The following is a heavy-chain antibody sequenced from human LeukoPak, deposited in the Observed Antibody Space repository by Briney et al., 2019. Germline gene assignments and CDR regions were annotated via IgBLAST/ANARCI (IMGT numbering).Heavy chain of an antibody. V-gene: IGHV4-39*01. J-gene: IGHJ4*02. CDR2: IYYSGST. Sequence: SETLSLTCTVSGGSISSSSYYLAWIRQPPGKGLEWIVTIYYSGSTYYNPSLKSRVTISVDTSKNQFSLRLSSLTAADTAVYYCARSGQWLVRVFDYWGQGSLVTVSS. CDR1: GGSISSSSYY. D-gene: IGHD6-19*01. CDR3: ARSGQWLVRVFDY.